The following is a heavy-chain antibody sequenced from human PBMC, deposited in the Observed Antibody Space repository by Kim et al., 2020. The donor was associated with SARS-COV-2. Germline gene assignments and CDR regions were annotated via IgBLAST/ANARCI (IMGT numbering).Heavy chain of an antibody. CDR2: IYGNDEK. CDR1: GFSLTPDRLVG. V-gene: IGHV2-5*01. J-gene: IGHJ6*02. Sequence: SGPTLVNPTQTLTLTCSFSGFSLTPDRLVGVTWVRQPPGKALEWLALIYGNDEKRYTPSLKSRLTIAKDTTENRVDLTLTNVDPLDTGTYYCAHDSPGLYGFDVWGQGTTVTVSS. CDR3: AHDSPGLYGFDV. D-gene: IGHD2-8*01.